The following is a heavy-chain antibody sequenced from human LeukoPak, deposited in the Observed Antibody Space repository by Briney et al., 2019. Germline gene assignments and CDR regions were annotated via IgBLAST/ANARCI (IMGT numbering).Heavy chain of an antibody. J-gene: IGHJ4*02. D-gene: IGHD4-17*01. CDR1: GGSFSGCY. CDR3: ARETTVTTGDVDY. CDR2: INHSEST. Sequence: SETLSLTCAVYGGSFSGCYWSWIRQPPGKGLEWIGEINHSESTNYNPSLKSRVTISVDTSKNQFSLKLLPVTAADTAVYYCARETTVTTGDVDYWGRGTLVSVSS. V-gene: IGHV4-34*01.